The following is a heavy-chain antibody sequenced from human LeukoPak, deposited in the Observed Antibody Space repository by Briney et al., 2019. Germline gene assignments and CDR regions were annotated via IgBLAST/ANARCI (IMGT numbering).Heavy chain of an antibody. CDR2: IYTSGST. CDR1: RFSLSANY. V-gene: IGHV3-53*01. D-gene: IGHD3-22*01. J-gene: IGHJ4*02. CDR3: VKAHDSDSSFAY. Sequence: PGGSLRLSCAAFRFSLSANYMTGVRQAPGKGLEWVSLIYTSGSTFYADSVRGRFTISRDNSENTLYLDMNSLTAGDTAIYYCVKAHDSDSSFAYWGQGTLVTVSS.